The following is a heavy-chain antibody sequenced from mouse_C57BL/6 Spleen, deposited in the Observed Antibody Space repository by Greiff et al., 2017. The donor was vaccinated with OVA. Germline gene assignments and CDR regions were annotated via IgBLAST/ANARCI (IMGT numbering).Heavy chain of an antibody. J-gene: IGHJ4*01. V-gene: IGHV14-4*01. CDR2: IDPENGDT. Sequence: EVQVVESGAELVRPGASVKLSCTASGFNIKDDYMHWVKQRPEQGLEWIGWIDPENGDTEYASKFQGKATITADTSSNTAYLQLSSLTSEDTAVYYCTTPTVVAHGARDYWGQGTSVTVSS. D-gene: IGHD1-1*01. CDR3: TTPTVVAHGARDY. CDR1: GFNIKDDY.